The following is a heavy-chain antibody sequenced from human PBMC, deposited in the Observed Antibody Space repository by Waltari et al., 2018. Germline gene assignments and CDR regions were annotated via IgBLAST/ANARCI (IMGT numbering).Heavy chain of an antibody. V-gene: IGHV3-30-3*01. Sequence: QVQLVESGGGVVQPGRSLRLSCADSGFTFSSYAMHWVRQAPGKGLEWVAVISYDESNNYYADSVKGRFTISRDNSMNTLYLQMNSLRAEDTAVYYCACSSSWYNAFDIWGQGTMVTVSS. CDR2: ISYDESNN. J-gene: IGHJ3*02. CDR3: ACSSSWYNAFDI. D-gene: IGHD6-13*01. CDR1: GFTFSSYA.